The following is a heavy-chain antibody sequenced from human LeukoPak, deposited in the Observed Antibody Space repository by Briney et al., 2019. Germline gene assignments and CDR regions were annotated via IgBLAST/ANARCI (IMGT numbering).Heavy chain of an antibody. J-gene: IGHJ3*02. V-gene: IGHV4-59*01. CDR2: IYYSGST. D-gene: IGHD3-22*01. CDR1: GGSISSYY. Sequence: SETLSLTCTVSGGSISSYYWSWIRQPPGKGLEWIGYIYYSGSTNYNPSLKSRVTISVDTSKNQFSLKLSSVTAADTAVYYCARDPSYYYDSSGYYYVNAFDIWGQGTMVTVSS. CDR3: ARDPSYYYDSSGYYYVNAFDI.